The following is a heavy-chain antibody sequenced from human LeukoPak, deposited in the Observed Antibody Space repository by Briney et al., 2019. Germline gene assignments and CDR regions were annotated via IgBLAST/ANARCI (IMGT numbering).Heavy chain of an antibody. CDR2: IIPILGIA. Sequence: SVKVSCKASGGTFSSYAISWVRQAPGQGLEWMGRIIPILGIANYAQKFQGRVTITADKSTSTAYMELSSLRSVDTAVYYCARSYYDGSGRGDAFDIWGPGTMVIVSS. V-gene: IGHV1-69*04. J-gene: IGHJ3*02. D-gene: IGHD3-22*01. CDR1: GGTFSSYA. CDR3: ARSYYDGSGRGDAFDI.